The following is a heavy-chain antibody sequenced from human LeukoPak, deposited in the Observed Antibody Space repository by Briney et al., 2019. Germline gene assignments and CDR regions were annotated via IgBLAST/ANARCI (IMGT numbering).Heavy chain of an antibody. D-gene: IGHD3-22*01. CDR2: INPNSGGT. V-gene: IGHV1-2*02. CDR1: GYTFTGYY. CDR3: ARGDSDLGWFDP. J-gene: IGHJ5*02. Sequence: ASVKVSCKASGYTFTGYYMHWVRQAPGQGLVWMGWINPNSGGTNYAQKFQGRVTMTRDTSISTAYMELSRLRSDDTAVYYCARGDSDLGWFDPWGQGTLVTVSS.